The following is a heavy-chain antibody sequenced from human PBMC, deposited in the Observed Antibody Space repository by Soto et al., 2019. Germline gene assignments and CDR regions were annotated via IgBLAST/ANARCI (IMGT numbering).Heavy chain of an antibody. CDR2: ISYDGSNK. Sequence: PVGSLRLSCAASGFTFSSYAMHWVRQAPGKGLEWVAVISYDGSNKYYADSVKGRFTISRDNSKNTLYLQMNSLRAEDTAVYYCARDGLYCSSTSCFPDAFDICGQRTMVTVSS. J-gene: IGHJ3*02. V-gene: IGHV3-30-3*01. CDR3: ARDGLYCSSTSCFPDAFDI. D-gene: IGHD2-2*01. CDR1: GFTFSSYA.